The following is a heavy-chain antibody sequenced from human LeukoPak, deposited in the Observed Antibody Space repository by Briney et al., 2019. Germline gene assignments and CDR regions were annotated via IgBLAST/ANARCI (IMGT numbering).Heavy chain of an antibody. J-gene: IGHJ5*02. V-gene: IGHV3-7*01. Sequence: PGGSLRLSCAASGFTFSSYWMSWVRQAPGKGLEWVANIKQDGSEKYYVDSVKGRFTISRDNAKNSLYLQMNSLRAEDTAVYYCASFPSYYDFWSGFSWGQGTLVTVSS. CDR2: IKQDGSEK. CDR3: ASFPSYYDFWSGFS. D-gene: IGHD3-3*01. CDR1: GFTFSSYW.